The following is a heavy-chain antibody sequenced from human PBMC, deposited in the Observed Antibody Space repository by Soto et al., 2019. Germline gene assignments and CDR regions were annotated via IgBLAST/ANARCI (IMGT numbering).Heavy chain of an antibody. V-gene: IGHV4-39*01. CDR3: ARHDPTYYYDSSAYPYGRTGPDS. D-gene: IGHD3-22*01. J-gene: IGHJ4*02. CDR2: IHYSGST. CDR1: DGSVSTSRYY. Sequence: QLQLQESGPGLVKPSEPLSLTCAVSDGSVSTSRYYWGWIRQPPGKGLEWIGSIHYSGSTYYNPSLKSRVTISVETSSNQFSLRLSSLTAADTAVYYCARHDPTYYYDSSAYPYGRTGPDSWGQGTLVTVSS.